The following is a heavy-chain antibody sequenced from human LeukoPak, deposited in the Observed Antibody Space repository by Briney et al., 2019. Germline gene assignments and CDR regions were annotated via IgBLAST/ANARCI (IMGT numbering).Heavy chain of an antibody. Sequence: SETLSLSCTVYGGSVGSYYWSWIRQPAGKGLEWIGRIYTSGSTNYNPSLKSRVTMSVDTSKNQFSLKLSSVTAADTAVYYCAGEAHTYYDFWYWFDPWGQGTLVTVSS. D-gene: IGHD3-3*01. CDR1: GGSVGSYY. CDR2: IYTSGST. V-gene: IGHV4-4*07. CDR3: AGEAHTYYDFWYWFDP. J-gene: IGHJ5*02.